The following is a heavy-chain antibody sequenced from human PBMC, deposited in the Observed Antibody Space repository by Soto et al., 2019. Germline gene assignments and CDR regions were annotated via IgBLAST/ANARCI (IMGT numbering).Heavy chain of an antibody. D-gene: IGHD2-21*01. CDR2: ITISSHT. CDR3: VRDHIYAFDI. Sequence: GGSLRLSCAASGFTFSSYSMNWVRQAPGKGLEWISYITISSHTFHADSVRGRFTISRDNAKNSLFLQMNSLRDEDTAVYFCVRDHIYAFDIWGQGTVVTVS. CDR1: GFTFSSYS. V-gene: IGHV3-48*02. J-gene: IGHJ3*02.